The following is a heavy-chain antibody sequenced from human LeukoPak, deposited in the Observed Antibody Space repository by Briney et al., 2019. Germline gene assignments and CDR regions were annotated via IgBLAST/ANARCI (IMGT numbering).Heavy chain of an antibody. CDR3: ARGPPAKPGTGYYYGMDV. Sequence: SETLSLTCAVYGGSFSGYYWSWIRQPPGKGLEWIGEINHSGSTNYNPSLKSRVTISVDMSKNQVSLKLSSVTAADTAVYYCARGPPAKPGTGYYYGMDVWGQGTTVTVSS. V-gene: IGHV4-34*01. CDR2: INHSGST. J-gene: IGHJ6*02. CDR1: GGSFSGYY. D-gene: IGHD2-2*01.